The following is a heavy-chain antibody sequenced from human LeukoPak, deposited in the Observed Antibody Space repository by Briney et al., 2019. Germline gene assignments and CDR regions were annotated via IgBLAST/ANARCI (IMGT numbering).Heavy chain of an antibody. CDR1: GFTFSSYW. V-gene: IGHV3-7*01. CDR3: ATSLGINTAMVSDY. Sequence: GGSLRLSCAASGFTFSSYWMSWVRQAPGKGLEWVANIKQDGSEKYYVDSVKGRFTISRDNAKNSLYLQMNSLRAEDTAVYYCATSLGINTAMVSDYWGQGTLVNVSS. D-gene: IGHD5-18*01. J-gene: IGHJ4*02. CDR2: IKQDGSEK.